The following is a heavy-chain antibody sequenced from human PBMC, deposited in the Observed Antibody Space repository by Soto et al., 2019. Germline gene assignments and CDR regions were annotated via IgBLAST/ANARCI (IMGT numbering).Heavy chain of an antibody. J-gene: IGHJ6*02. D-gene: IGHD1-26*01. CDR3: ARVQNSGSYGPTYYYYYGMDV. Sequence: EVQLVESGGGLVQPGGSLRLSCAASGFTFSSYSMNWVRQAPGKGLEWVSYISSSSSTIYYADSVKGRFTISRDNAKNSLYLQMNSRRAEDTAVYYCARVQNSGSYGPTYYYYYGMDVWGQGTTVTVSS. CDR2: ISSSSSTI. V-gene: IGHV3-48*01. CDR1: GFTFSSYS.